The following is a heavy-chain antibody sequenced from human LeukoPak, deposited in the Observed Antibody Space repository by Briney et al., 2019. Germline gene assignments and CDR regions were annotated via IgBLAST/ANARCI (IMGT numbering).Heavy chain of an antibody. V-gene: IGHV3-64D*09. CDR2: ISSNGGST. CDR1: GFIFSSYA. CDR3: VKGYCSSTSCYAFDY. Sequence: GGSLRLSCSASGFIFSSYAIHWVRQAPGKGLEYVSGISSNGGSTYYADLVKGRFTISRDNSKNTLYLQMSSLRAEDTAVYYCVKGYCSSTSCYAFDYWGQGTLVTVSS. D-gene: IGHD2-2*01. J-gene: IGHJ4*02.